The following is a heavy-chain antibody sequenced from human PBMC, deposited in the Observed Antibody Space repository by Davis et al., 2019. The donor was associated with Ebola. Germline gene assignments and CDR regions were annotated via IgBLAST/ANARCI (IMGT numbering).Heavy chain of an antibody. CDR3: AREGCSSTSCIYYYGMDV. CDR2: INPNSGGT. Sequence: SVQVSCKASGYTFTGYYMHWVRQAPGQGLEWMGWINPNSGGTNYAQKFQGWVTMTRDTSISTAYMELSRLRSDDTAVYYCAREGCSSTSCIYYYGMDVWGQGTTVTVSS. D-gene: IGHD2-2*01. J-gene: IGHJ6*02. CDR1: GYTFTGYY. V-gene: IGHV1-2*04.